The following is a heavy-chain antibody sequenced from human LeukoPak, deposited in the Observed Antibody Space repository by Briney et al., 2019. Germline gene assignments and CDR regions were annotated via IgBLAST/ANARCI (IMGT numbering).Heavy chain of an antibody. V-gene: IGHV3-30*18. J-gene: IGHJ4*02. Sequence: GRSLRLSCAASGFTFSSYGMHWVRQAPGKELEWVAVISYDGSNKYYADSVKGRFTISRDNSKNTLYLQMNSLRAEDTAVYYCAKSRGVVPAAPLGYWGQGTLVTVSS. CDR3: AKSRGVVPAAPLGY. D-gene: IGHD2-2*01. CDR1: GFTFSSYG. CDR2: ISYDGSNK.